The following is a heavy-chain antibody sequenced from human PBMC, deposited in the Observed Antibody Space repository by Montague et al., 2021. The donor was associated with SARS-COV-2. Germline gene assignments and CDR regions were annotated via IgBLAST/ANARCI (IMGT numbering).Heavy chain of an antibody. J-gene: IGHJ4*02. CDR2: IVPDGSHT. CDR1: GFTFSSYW. D-gene: IGHD3-10*01. Sequence: SLRLSCAASGFTFSSYWMGWVRQAPGKGPEWVANIVPDGSHTLYVGPGEGRFTISRDNAKNSLYLQMNNLRAEDTAVYYCAREEDSYGSGTLDYWGQGTLVTVSS. V-gene: IGHV3-7*01. CDR3: AREEDSYGSGTLDY.